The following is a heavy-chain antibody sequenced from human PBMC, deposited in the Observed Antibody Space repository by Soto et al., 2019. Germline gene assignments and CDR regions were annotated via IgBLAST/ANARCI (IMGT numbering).Heavy chain of an antibody. CDR3: AKDSLLRYFDWLSGGY. D-gene: IGHD3-9*01. V-gene: IGHV3-23*01. Sequence: EVQLLESGGDLVQPGGSLRLSCAASGFTFSSYAMSWVRQAPGKGLEWVSAISGSGGSTYYADSVKGRFTISRDNSKNTLYLQMNSLRAEDTAVYYCAKDSLLRYFDWLSGGYWGQGTLVTVSS. J-gene: IGHJ4*02. CDR1: GFTFSSYA. CDR2: ISGSGGST.